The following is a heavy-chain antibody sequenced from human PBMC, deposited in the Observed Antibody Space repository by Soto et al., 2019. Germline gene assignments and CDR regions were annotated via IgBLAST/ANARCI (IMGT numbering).Heavy chain of an antibody. V-gene: IGHV1-69*13. CDR1: GGTFSTFG. CDR3: ARPIRLPAAYYYYYGLDV. Sequence: ASVKVSCKTSGGTFSTFGISWVRQAPGQGLEWMGGIIPFFGTAEYSQKFEDRITITADESTNTVYMDLRSLKASDTAIYYCARPIRLPAAYYYYYGLDVWGQGTPVTVSS. CDR2: IIPFFGTA. D-gene: IGHD2-2*01. J-gene: IGHJ6*02.